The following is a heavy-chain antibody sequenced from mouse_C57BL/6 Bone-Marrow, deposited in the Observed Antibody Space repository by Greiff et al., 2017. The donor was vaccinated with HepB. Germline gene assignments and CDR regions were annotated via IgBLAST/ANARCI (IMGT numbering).Heavy chain of an antibody. J-gene: IGHJ1*03. D-gene: IGHD1-1*01. CDR2: IRNKANGYTT. CDR3: ARYPYYDGSSYWYFDV. Sequence: EVKLMESGGGLVQPGGSLSLSCAASGFTFTDYYMSWVRQPPGKALEWLGFIRNKANGYTTEYSASVKGRFTISRDNSQSILYLQMNALRAEDSATYYCARYPYYDGSSYWYFDVWGTGTTVTVSS. CDR1: GFTFTDYY. V-gene: IGHV7-3*01.